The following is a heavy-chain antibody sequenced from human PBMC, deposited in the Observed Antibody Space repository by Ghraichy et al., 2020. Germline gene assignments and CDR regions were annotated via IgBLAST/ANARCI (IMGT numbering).Heavy chain of an antibody. J-gene: IGHJ3*02. CDR3: ARDLYGFVGEGNAFDI. Sequence: GGSLRLSCGASGFIFSNYGMHWVRQAPGKGLEWVAGIWYDGSNKYYADSVKGRFTISRDNSKNTLYLQMNSLRAEDTAVYYCARDLYGFVGEGNAFDIWGQGTTVTVSS. V-gene: IGHV3-33*01. D-gene: IGHD3-10*01. CDR1: GFIFSNYG. CDR2: IWYDGSNK.